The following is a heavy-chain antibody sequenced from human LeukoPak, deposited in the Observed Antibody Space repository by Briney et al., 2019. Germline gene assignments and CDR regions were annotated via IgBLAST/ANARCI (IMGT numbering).Heavy chain of an antibody. D-gene: IGHD6-13*01. CDR1: GGSISSSNYY. CDR3: AQSLGSSNWIGNWFDP. J-gene: IGHJ5*02. V-gene: IGHV4-39*01. Sequence: SETLSLTCTVSGGSISSSNYYWGCIPQPPGTGLEWIESIYYTGITYYNPSLKSRVTISVDTSNNQFSLKLSSVTAADTAVYYCAQSLGSSNWIGNWFDPWGQGTLVTVSS. CDR2: IYYTGIT.